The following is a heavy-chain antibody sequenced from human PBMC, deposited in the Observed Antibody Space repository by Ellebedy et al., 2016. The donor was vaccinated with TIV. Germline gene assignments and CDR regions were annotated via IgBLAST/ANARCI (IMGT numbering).Heavy chain of an antibody. J-gene: IGHJ5*02. Sequence: GESLKISCKASGYSFTNYWIGWVRQMPGKGLEWMGIIYPGDSDTKYSPSFQGQVNISVDKSISTAYLQLSSLKGSDTAMYYCSRRDIASGYWFDPWGQGTLVTVSS. CDR1: GYSFTNYW. D-gene: IGHD2-15*01. CDR3: SRRDIASGYWFDP. CDR2: IYPGDSDT. V-gene: IGHV5-51*01.